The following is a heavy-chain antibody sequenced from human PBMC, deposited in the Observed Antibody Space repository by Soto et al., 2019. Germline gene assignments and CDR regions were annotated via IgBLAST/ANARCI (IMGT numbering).Heavy chain of an antibody. Sequence: EVQVLESGGGLVQPGGSLRLSCGASGFSFSNYTMTWVRQGPGKGLEWFSSISASGGSIYYADSVKGRFTISRDSSKDTLYLQMNSLRAEDTAVYYCAKVGIWGSYRNLDYFDSWGQGTLVTVSS. D-gene: IGHD3-16*02. J-gene: IGHJ4*02. CDR1: GFSFSNYT. CDR3: AKVGIWGSYRNLDYFDS. V-gene: IGHV3-23*01. CDR2: ISASGGSI.